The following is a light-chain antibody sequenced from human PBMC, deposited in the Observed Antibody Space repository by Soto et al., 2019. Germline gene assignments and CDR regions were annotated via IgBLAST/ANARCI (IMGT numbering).Light chain of an antibody. CDR3: QHYNSYSST. V-gene: IGKV1-5*03. J-gene: IGKJ4*01. CDR1: QSISSW. CDR2: KAS. Sequence: DIQMTQSPSTLSASVGDRVTITCRASQSISSWLAWYQQKPGNAPKLLIYKASSLESGVPSRFSGSGSGTEFTLTISSLQPFDFAFYYCQHYNSYSSTFGGGTKVEIK.